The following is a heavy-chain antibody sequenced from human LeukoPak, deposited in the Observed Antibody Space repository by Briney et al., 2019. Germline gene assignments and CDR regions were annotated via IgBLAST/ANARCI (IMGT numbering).Heavy chain of an antibody. CDR1: GGSISSYY. CDR2: IYYSGST. CDR3: ARGHWRFGYYDSSGYYYFDY. J-gene: IGHJ4*02. D-gene: IGHD3-22*01. Sequence: SETLSLTCTVSGGSISSYYWSWIRQPPGKGLEWIGYIYYSGSTNYNPSLKSRVTISVDTSKNQFSLKLSSVTAADTAVYYCARGHWRFGYYDSSGYYYFDYWGQGTLVTVSS. V-gene: IGHV4-59*12.